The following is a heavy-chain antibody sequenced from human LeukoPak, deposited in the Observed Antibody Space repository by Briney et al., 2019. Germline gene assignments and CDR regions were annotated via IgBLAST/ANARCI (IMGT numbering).Heavy chain of an antibody. Sequence: PSETLSLTCAVYGGSFGGYYWSWIRQPPGKGLEWIGEISHSGSTNYNPSLKSRVTISVDTSKNQFSLKLSSVTAADTAVYYCARGGYDFLDYWGQGTLVTVSS. CDR2: ISHSGST. V-gene: IGHV4-34*01. CDR1: GGSFGGYY. D-gene: IGHD3-3*01. CDR3: ARGGYDFLDY. J-gene: IGHJ4*02.